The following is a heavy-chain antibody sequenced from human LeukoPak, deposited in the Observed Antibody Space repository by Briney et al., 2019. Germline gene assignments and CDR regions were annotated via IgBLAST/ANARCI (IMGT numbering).Heavy chain of an antibody. CDR1: GGTFSSYA. CDR2: IIPIFGTA. J-gene: IGHJ5*02. V-gene: IGHV1-69*13. CDR3: ARERGDCYGSGSPRGNWFDP. Sequence: SVKVSCKASGGTFSSYAISWVRQAPGQGLEWMGGIIPIFGTANYAQKFQGRVTITADESTSTAYMELSSLRSEDTAVYYCARERGDCYGSGSPRGNWFDPWGQGTLVTVSS. D-gene: IGHD3-10*01.